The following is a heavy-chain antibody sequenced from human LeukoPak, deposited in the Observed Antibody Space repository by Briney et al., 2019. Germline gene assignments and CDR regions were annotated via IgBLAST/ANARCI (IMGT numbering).Heavy chain of an antibody. D-gene: IGHD2-2*01. J-gene: IGHJ4*02. CDR2: INPSGGST. V-gene: IGHV1-46*01. CDR3: WREGVYCSSTSCSGPFDY. CDR1: GYTFTSYY. Sequence: ASVKVSCKASGYTFTSYYMHWVRQAPGQGLEWMGIINPSGGSTSYAQKSQGRVTMTRDTSTSTVYMELSSLRTEDTAVYYCWREGVYCSSTSCSGPFDYWGQGTLVTVS.